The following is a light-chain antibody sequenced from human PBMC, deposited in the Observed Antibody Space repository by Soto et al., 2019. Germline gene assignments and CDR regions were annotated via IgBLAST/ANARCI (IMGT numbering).Light chain of an antibody. Sequence: DIQMTQSPSTLSASVGDRVTITCRASQSISTWVAWHQQKPGKAPKLLIYDASILQSGVPSRFSVSGSGTEFTLTINSLQPDDFATYYCQQYNSFVTFGQGTKGEIK. CDR1: QSISTW. CDR2: DAS. J-gene: IGKJ1*01. CDR3: QQYNSFVT. V-gene: IGKV1-5*01.